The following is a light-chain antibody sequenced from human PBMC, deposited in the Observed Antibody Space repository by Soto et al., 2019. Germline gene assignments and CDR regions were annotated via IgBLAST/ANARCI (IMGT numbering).Light chain of an antibody. Sequence: QSVLTQPASVSGSHGQSITISCTGSSGDVGHYNYVSWYQQHPGKAPKLMIYEVSNRPSGVSNRFSGSKSGNTASLIISGLEAEDEADYYCTSYTTSRIWVFGGGTKLTVL. CDR2: EVS. CDR1: SGDVGHYNY. J-gene: IGLJ3*02. V-gene: IGLV2-14*01. CDR3: TSYTTSRIWV.